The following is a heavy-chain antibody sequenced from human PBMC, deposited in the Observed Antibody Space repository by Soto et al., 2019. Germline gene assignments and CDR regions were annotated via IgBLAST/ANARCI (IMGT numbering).Heavy chain of an antibody. CDR3: ARGTEVVTAFPLDY. D-gene: IGHD2-21*02. CDR1: GYTFTSYD. Sequence: QVQLVQSGAEVKKPGASVKVSCRASGYTFTSYDINWVRQATGQGLEWMGWMNPNSGNTGYAQKFQGRVTMTRNTSISTAYMELSSLRSEDTAVYYCARGTEVVTAFPLDYWGQGTLVTVSS. V-gene: IGHV1-8*01. J-gene: IGHJ4*02. CDR2: MNPNSGNT.